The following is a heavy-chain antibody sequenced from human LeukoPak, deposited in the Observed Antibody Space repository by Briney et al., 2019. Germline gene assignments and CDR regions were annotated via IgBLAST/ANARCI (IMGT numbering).Heavy chain of an antibody. Sequence: PGGSLRLSCSASGFSFSSYAMHWVRQAPGKGLEFVSAISSDGGTTHYSDSVKGRFTISRDNSKNTLYLQMSSLRAEDTAVYYCVGYCSTPSSYADDYWGQGTLVTVSS. CDR2: ISSDGGTT. D-gene: IGHD2-2*01. CDR3: VGYCSTPSSYADDY. CDR1: GFSFSSYA. V-gene: IGHV3-64D*06. J-gene: IGHJ4*02.